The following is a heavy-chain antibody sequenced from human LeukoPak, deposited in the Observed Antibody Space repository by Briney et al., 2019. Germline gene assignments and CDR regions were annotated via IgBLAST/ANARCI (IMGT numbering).Heavy chain of an antibody. CDR2: INHSGST. V-gene: IGHV4-34*01. CDR1: GGSFSGYY. D-gene: IGHD2-15*01. Sequence: KPSETLSLTCAVYGGSFSGYYWSWIRQPPGKGLEWIGEINHSGSTNYNPSLKSRITISVDTSKNQFSLKLSSVTAADTAVYYCARGSPVVGLNYWGQGSLVTVSS. CDR3: ARGSPVVGLNY. J-gene: IGHJ4*02.